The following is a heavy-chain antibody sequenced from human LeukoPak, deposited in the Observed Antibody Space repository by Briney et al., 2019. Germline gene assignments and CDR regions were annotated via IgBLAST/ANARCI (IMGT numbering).Heavy chain of an antibody. CDR3: ARGFCSSTTCTSGYCYGMDL. CDR2: ISYDGSNK. D-gene: IGHD2-2*01. V-gene: IGHV3-30-3*01. J-gene: IGHJ6*02. Sequence: HTGGSLRLSCAASGFTFSSYAMHWVRQAPGKGLEWVAVISYDGSNKYYADSVKGRFTISRDNSKNTLYLQMNSLRAEDTAVYYCARGFCSSTTCTSGYCYGMDLWGQGTTVTVSS. CDR1: GFTFSSYA.